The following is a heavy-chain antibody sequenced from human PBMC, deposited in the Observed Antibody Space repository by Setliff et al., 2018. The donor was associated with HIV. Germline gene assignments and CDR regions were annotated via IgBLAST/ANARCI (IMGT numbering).Heavy chain of an antibody. V-gene: IGHV4-34*01. CDR3: ARLIRRSRLKPITVENAFDI. Sequence: SETLSLTCAVYGGSFSGYYWSWIRQPPGKGLEWIGEINHSGSTNYNQSLKSRVTISVDTSKNQFSLKLSSVTAADTAAYYCARLIRRSRLKPITVENAFDIWGQGTMVTVSS. CDR2: INHSGST. D-gene: IGHD4-17*01. CDR1: GGSFSGYY. J-gene: IGHJ3*02.